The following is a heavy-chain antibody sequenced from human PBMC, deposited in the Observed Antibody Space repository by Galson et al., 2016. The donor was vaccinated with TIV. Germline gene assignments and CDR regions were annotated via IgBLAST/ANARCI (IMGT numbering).Heavy chain of an antibody. J-gene: IGHJ4*02. CDR3: ARRFYFDY. CDR1: GYTLSTYY. Sequence: SVKVSCKASGYTLSTYYMHWLRQAPGQGLEWMGIIAPSVGSTTYSQKFQGRVTMTSDTSTSTVYMELTSLKSEDTAVYYCARRFYFDYWGQGTLVTVSS. V-gene: IGHV1-46*01. CDR2: IAPSVGST.